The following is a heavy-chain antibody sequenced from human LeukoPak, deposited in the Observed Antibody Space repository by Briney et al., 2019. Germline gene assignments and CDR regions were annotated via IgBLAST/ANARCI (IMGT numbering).Heavy chain of an antibody. CDR3: ASPPHLPYNNQYYYDSSGQEPDAFDI. Sequence: GSSVKVSCKASGGTFSSYAISWVRQAPGQGLEWMGGIIPIFGTANYAQKFQGRVTITTDESTSTAYMELSSLRSEDTAVYYCASPPHLPYNNQYYYDSSGQEPDAFDIWGQGTMVTVSS. D-gene: IGHD3-22*01. V-gene: IGHV1-69*05. CDR2: IIPIFGTA. J-gene: IGHJ3*02. CDR1: GGTFSSYA.